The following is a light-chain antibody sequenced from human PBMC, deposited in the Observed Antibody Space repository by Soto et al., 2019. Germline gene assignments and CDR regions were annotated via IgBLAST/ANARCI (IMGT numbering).Light chain of an antibody. Sequence: DIQLAQSPSTLSASVGDRITITCRATQSINWLAWYQQKPGKAPKRLIFEASRLESGVPSRFSGSGSGTEFTLTISSLQPDDFGTYYCQHYDTYSPMWTFGQGTKVDVK. CDR1: QSINW. CDR2: EAS. CDR3: QHYDTYSPMWT. J-gene: IGKJ1*01. V-gene: IGKV1-5*03.